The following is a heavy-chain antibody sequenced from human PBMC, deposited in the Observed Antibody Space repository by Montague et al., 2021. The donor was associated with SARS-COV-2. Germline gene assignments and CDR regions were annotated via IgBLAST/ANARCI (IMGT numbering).Heavy chain of an antibody. CDR2: IYYSGSA. D-gene: IGHD6-13*01. J-gene: IGHJ6*02. CDR3: ARLPSSWDYYYYYGLDV. V-gene: IGHV4-59*01. Sequence: SETLSLTCTVSGGSISSYYWSWIRQPPGKGLEWIGYIYYSGSATYNPSLKSRLTMSVHTSENQLSLKLSSVTAADTAVYYCARLPSSWDYYYYYGLDVWGQGTTVTVSS. CDR1: GGSISSYY.